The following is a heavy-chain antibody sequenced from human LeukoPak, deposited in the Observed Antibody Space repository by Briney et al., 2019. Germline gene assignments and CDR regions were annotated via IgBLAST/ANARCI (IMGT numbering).Heavy chain of an antibody. Sequence: PSETLSLTCAVYGGSFSGYYWSWIRQPPGKGLEWIGEINHSGSTNYNPSLKSRVTISVETSKNQFSLKLSSVTAADTAVYYCARRRGYSYGYAPLGYWGQGTLVTVSS. V-gene: IGHV4-34*01. J-gene: IGHJ4*02. D-gene: IGHD5-18*01. CDR3: ARRRGYSYGYAPLGY. CDR1: GGSFSGYY. CDR2: INHSGST.